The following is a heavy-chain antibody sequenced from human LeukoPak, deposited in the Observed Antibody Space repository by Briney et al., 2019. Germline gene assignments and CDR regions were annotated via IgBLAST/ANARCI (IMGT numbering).Heavy chain of an antibody. V-gene: IGHV5-51*01. J-gene: IGHJ4*02. CDR3: ARLVGAAGYYFDY. Sequence: PGESLKISCKTSGYTFTTNWIGWVRQMPGKGLEWLGIIYPHNSDIRYSPSFQGQVTLSADKSISTAYLQWGSLKASDTAVYYCARLVGAAGYYFDYWGQGALVTVSS. D-gene: IGHD6-13*01. CDR1: GYTFTTNW. CDR2: IYPHNSDI.